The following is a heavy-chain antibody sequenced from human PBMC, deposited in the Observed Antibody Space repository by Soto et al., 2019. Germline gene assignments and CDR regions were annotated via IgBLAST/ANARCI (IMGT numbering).Heavy chain of an antibody. V-gene: IGHV3-53*01. J-gene: IGHJ4*02. CDR1: GFTVSRNY. CDR3: ARENYYESSGYSHIFDY. Sequence: EVQLVESGGGLIQPGGSLRLSCAASGFTVSRNYMSWVRQAPGKGLEWVSVIYSGGSTYYADSVKGRFTISRDNSKNTLYLQMNSLRAEDTAVYYCARENYYESSGYSHIFDYWGQGTLVTVSS. D-gene: IGHD3-22*01. CDR2: IYSGGST.